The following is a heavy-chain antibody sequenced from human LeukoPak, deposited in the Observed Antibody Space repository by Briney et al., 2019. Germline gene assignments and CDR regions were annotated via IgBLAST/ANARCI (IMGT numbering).Heavy chain of an antibody. D-gene: IGHD3-3*01. V-gene: IGHV4-39*07. Sequence: SETLSLTCTVSGGSISSSSYYWGWIRQPPGKGLEWIGSIYYSGSTYYNPSLKSRVTISVDTSKNQFSLKLSSVTAADTAVYYCARDWEIFGVVTKTRAFDIWGQGTMVTVSS. CDR2: IYYSGST. CDR3: ARDWEIFGVVTKTRAFDI. CDR1: GGSISSSSYY. J-gene: IGHJ3*02.